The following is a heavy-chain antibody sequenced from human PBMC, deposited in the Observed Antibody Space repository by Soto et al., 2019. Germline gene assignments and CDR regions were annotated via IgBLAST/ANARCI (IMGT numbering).Heavy chain of an antibody. D-gene: IGHD3-10*01. CDR1: GGSFSGYY. V-gene: IGHV4-34*01. J-gene: IGHJ4*02. CDR2: INHSGST. CDR3: ARGAKPRTYGSGSYCHFDY. Sequence: PSETLSLTCAVYGGSFSGYYWSRIRQPPGKGLEWIGEINHSGSTNYNPSLKSRVTISVDTSKNQFSLKLSSVTAADTAVYYCARGAKPRTYGSGSYCHFDYWGQGTLVTSPQ.